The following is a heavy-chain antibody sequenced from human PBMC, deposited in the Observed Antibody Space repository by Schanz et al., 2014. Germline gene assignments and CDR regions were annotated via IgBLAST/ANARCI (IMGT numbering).Heavy chain of an antibody. J-gene: IGHJ4*02. D-gene: IGHD2-8*02. CDR3: AKTLFPGGTQTFGN. Sequence: DVQLLESGGGLVQPGGSLRLSCAASGFTFTNYAMSWVRQAPGKGLEWVSGFDAHDGRAYYADSAKGRFTISRDNSKSTRYVEMNSLRGEDTAVYYCAKTLFPGGTQTFGNWGRGTLVTVSS. CDR2: FDAHDGRA. CDR1: GFTFTNYA. V-gene: IGHV3-23*01.